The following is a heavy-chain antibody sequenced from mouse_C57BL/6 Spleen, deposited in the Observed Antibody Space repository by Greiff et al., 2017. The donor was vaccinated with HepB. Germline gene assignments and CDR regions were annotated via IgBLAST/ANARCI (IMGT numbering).Heavy chain of an antibody. CDR1: GFTFSDYG. CDR3: ARPRQLRLPNAMDY. Sequence: EVQGVESGGGLVKPGGSLKLSCAASGFTFSDYGMHWVRQAPEKGLEWVAYISSGSSTIYYADTVKGRFTISRDNAKNTLFLQMTSLRSEDTAMYYCARPRQLRLPNAMDYWGQGTSVTVSS. CDR2: ISSGSSTI. J-gene: IGHJ4*01. V-gene: IGHV5-17*01. D-gene: IGHD3-2*02.